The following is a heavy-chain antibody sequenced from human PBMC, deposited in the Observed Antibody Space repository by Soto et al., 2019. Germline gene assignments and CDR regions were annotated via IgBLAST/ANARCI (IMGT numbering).Heavy chain of an antibody. Sequence: PGGSLRLSCAASGFTFSSYGMHWVRQAPGKGLEWVTVIWYDGSNKYYADSVKGRFAISRDNSKNTLYLQMNSLRAEDTAVYYCAREGLAGAGTLWFDPWGQGTLVTVSS. J-gene: IGHJ5*02. CDR1: GFTFSSYG. D-gene: IGHD6-13*01. CDR2: IWYDGSNK. V-gene: IGHV3-33*01. CDR3: AREGLAGAGTLWFDP.